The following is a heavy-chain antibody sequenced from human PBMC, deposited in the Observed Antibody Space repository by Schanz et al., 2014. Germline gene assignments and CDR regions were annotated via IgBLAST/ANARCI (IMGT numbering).Heavy chain of an antibody. J-gene: IGHJ4*02. CDR1: GDSITTSGYF. D-gene: IGHD3-10*01. V-gene: IGHV4-39*01. CDR3: ELITLDRGVRNDY. Sequence: QMQLQESGPVLVKPSETLSLTCTVSGDSITTSGYFWGWIRQAPGKGLEYIGTSVYSGATHYNPSLLSRVTISVDTSKNQFSLKLSSVTAADTAVYYCELITLDRGVRNDYWGQGTLVSVSS. CDR2: SVYSGAT.